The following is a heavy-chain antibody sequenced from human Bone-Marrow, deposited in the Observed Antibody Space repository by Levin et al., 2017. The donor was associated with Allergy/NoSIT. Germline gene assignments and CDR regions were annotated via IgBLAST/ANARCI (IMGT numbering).Heavy chain of an antibody. CDR2: IYHSGST. CDR1: FFSLLLFFSS. CDR3: AKSLWFGAYFDY. J-gene: IGHJ4*02. Sequence: SETLSLPFSFSFFSLLLFFSSFLFLLPPPFPFLEWIGYIYHSGSTYYNPSLKSRVTISMDRSKNHFSLNLTSVTAADTAVYFCAKSLWFGAYFDYWGQGTLVTVSS. D-gene: IGHD3-10*01. V-gene: IGHV4-30-2*01.